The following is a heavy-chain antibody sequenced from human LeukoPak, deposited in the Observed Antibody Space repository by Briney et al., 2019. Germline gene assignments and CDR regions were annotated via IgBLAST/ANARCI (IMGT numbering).Heavy chain of an antibody. CDR3: ARVTVSSYYDR. CDR2: IYYSGST. D-gene: IGHD3-10*02. J-gene: IGHJ4*02. Sequence: SETLSLTCTVSGGSISSYYWSWIRQPPGKGLEWIGYIYYSGSTNYNPSLKSRVTISIDTSKNQFSLKLSSVTAADTAVYYCARVTVSSYYDRWGQGTLVTVSS. CDR1: GGSISSYY. V-gene: IGHV4-59*01.